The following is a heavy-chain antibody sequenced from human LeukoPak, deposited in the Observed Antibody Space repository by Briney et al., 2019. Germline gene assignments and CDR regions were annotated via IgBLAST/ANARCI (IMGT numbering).Heavy chain of an antibody. J-gene: IGHJ4*02. Sequence: PGGSLRLSCAASEFTFSSYYMTWVRQAPGKGLEWVGSIRADGSAQFYVDSVRGRFTISRGNAKDSPYLQMNSLRAEDTTVYYCARWLYSGGWAIDYWGQGTMVSVSS. CDR3: ARWLYSGGWAIDY. CDR2: IRADGSAQ. D-gene: IGHD6-19*01. V-gene: IGHV3-7*01. CDR1: EFTFSSYY.